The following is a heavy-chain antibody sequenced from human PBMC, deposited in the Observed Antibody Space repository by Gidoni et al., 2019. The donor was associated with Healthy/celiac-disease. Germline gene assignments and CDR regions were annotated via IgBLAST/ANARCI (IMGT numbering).Heavy chain of an antibody. V-gene: IGHV3-30-3*01. J-gene: IGHJ4*02. CDR2: ISYDGSNK. D-gene: IGHD3-9*01. CDR1: GFTFSSYA. Sequence: QVQLVESGGGVVQPGRSLRLSCAASGFTFSSYAMHWVRQAPGKGLEWVAVISYDGSNKYYADSVKGRFTISRDNSKNTLYLQMNSLRAEDTAVYYCASGSRFKFDWLLEADYWGQGTLVTVSS. CDR3: ASGSRFKFDWLLEADY.